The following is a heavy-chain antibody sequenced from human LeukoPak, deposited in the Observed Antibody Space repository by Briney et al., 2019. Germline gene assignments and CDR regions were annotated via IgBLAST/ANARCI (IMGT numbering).Heavy chain of an antibody. CDR2: IYTTGST. CDR3: ARHHYSSGASARYFDL. CDR1: GGSIDIYY. D-gene: IGHD3-22*01. Sequence: PSETLSLTCTVSGGSIDIYYWSWIRQPAGEGREWIGHIYTTGSTSYNPSLKTRVTMSVHPPTNQFSLKPTSVTVAHTTVYYCARHHYSSGASARYFDLWGRGTLVSVSS. V-gene: IGHV4-4*07. J-gene: IGHJ2*01.